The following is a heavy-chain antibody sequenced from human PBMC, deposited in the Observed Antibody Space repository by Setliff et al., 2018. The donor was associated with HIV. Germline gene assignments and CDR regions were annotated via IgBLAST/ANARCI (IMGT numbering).Heavy chain of an antibody. CDR3: AKSRVGFSVPYDAFDI. V-gene: IGHV1-3*01. D-gene: IGHD1-26*01. J-gene: IGHJ3*02. Sequence: ASVKVSCKASGYTFTSYGISWVRQAPGQRLEWMGWLNAGDGDSGPSQEFRGRVIFTRDTSASTAYMELTSLRSDDTAVYYCAKSRVGFSVPYDAFDIWGQGTMVTVSS. CDR2: LNAGDGDS. CDR1: GYTFTSYG.